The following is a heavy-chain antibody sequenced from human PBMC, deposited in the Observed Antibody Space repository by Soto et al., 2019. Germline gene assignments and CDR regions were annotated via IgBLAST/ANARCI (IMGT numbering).Heavy chain of an antibody. Sequence: QVQLQESGPGLVKPSQTLSLTCTVSGGSISSGGYYWSWIRQHPGKGLEWLGYIYYSGSTYYNPSLKRRVTISVDTSKNQCALKLSSVTAADTAVYYCARVGGINWFDPWGQGTLVTVSS. CDR1: GGSISSGGYY. V-gene: IGHV4-31*03. J-gene: IGHJ5*02. CDR2: IYYSGST. CDR3: ARVGGINWFDP.